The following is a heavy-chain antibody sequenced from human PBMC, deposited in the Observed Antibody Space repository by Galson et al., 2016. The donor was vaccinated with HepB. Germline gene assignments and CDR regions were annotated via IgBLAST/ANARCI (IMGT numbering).Heavy chain of an antibody. D-gene: IGHD6-19*01. CDR3: ARRRGYTTGWHNEFDY. CDR1: GFSLKTSGLG. J-gene: IGHJ4*02. V-gene: IGHV2-5*01. Sequence: PALVKPTQTLTLTCSFSGFSLKTSGLGVGWIRQPPGKALDWLALIYWNEDKRYSPSVKSRLTITKDTSKNQVVLTMTNVDPVDTATYYCARRRGYTTGWHNEFDYWGRGILVTVSS. CDR2: IYWNEDK.